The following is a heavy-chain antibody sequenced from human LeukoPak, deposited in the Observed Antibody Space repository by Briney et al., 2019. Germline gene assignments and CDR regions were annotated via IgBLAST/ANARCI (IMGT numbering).Heavy chain of an antibody. CDR2: INHSGST. CDR1: GGSFSGYY. D-gene: IGHD3-22*01. V-gene: IGHV4-34*01. CDR3: ARRLTGFYYDSSGRSYYFDY. J-gene: IGHJ4*02. Sequence: PSETLSLTCAVYGGSFSGYYWSWIRQPPGKGLEWIGEINHSGSTNYNPSLKSRVTTSVDTSKNQFSLKLSSVTAADTAVYYCARRLTGFYYDSSGRSYYFDYWGQGTLVTVSS.